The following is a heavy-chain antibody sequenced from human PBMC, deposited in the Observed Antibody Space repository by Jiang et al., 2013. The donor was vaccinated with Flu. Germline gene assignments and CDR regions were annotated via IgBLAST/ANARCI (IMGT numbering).Heavy chain of an antibody. CDR3: ARAQGALADTAPIDY. V-gene: IGHV3-30-3*01. CDR1: GFTFSTFSSYA. D-gene: IGHD6-19*01. J-gene: IGHJ4*01. CDR2: ISYYGDNK. Sequence: SGGGVVQPGGSLRLSCAASGFTFSTFSSYAMHWVRQAPGKGLEWLAVISYYGDNKHYADSVKGRFTLSRDNSKDTLYLQTDSLRPEDTALYYCARAQGALADTAPIDY.